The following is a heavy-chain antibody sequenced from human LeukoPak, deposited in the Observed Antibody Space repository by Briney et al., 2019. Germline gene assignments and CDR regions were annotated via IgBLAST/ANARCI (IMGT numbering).Heavy chain of an antibody. J-gene: IGHJ6*03. D-gene: IGHD6-13*01. Sequence: PGRSLGLSCAASGFTFSSYGMHWVRQAPGKGLEWVAVIWYDGSNKFYADSVKGRFTISRDNSKNTLYLQMNSLRAEDTAVYYCAKVSGYSSSWYRNYYYMDVWGKGTTVTVSS. CDR1: GFTFSSYG. CDR2: IWYDGSNK. V-gene: IGHV3-33*06. CDR3: AKVSGYSSSWYRNYYYMDV.